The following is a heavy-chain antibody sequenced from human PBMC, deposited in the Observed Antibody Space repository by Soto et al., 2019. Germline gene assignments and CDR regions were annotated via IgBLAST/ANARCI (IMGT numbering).Heavy chain of an antibody. V-gene: IGHV3-33*01. J-gene: IGHJ4*02. D-gene: IGHD6-19*01. CDR3: ARYGAPVYSSGWPGLNFYYFDY. Sequence: PGGSLRLSCAASGFTFSSYGMHWVRQAPGKGLEWVAVIWYDGSNKYYADSVKGRFTISRDNSKNTLYLQMNSLRAEDTAVYYCARYGAPVYSSGWPGLNFYYFDYWGQGTLVTVSS. CDR2: IWYDGSNK. CDR1: GFTFSSYG.